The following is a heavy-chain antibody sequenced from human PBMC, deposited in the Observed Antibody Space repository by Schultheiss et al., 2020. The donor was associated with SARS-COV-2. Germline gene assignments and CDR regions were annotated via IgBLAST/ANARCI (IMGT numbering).Heavy chain of an antibody. J-gene: IGHJ4*02. Sequence: GGSLRLSCAASGFTFSSYGMHWVRQAPGKGLEWVAVISYDGSNKDYADSVKGRFTISRDKSKNTVFLQMNSLRSEDTAVYYCAKDLLEVGAMVSHWGQGTLVTVSS. CDR3: AKDLLEVGAMVSH. CDR2: ISYDGSNK. V-gene: IGHV3-30*18. D-gene: IGHD1-26*01. CDR1: GFTFSSYG.